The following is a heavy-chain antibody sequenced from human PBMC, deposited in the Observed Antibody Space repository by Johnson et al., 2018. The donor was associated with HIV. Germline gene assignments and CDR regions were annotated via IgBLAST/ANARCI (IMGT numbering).Heavy chain of an antibody. CDR2: ISSNGGST. V-gene: IGHV3-64*01. CDR1: GFSVSSNY. CDR3: ARGYCTSSSHCDAFDL. Sequence: VQLVESGGGLVQPGGSLRLSCATSGFSVSSNYMSWVRQAPGKGLEWVSAISSNGGSTYYANSVKGRFTISRDNSKNTLYLQMGSLRAEDTAVYYCARGYCTSSSHCDAFDLWGQGTMVTVSS. J-gene: IGHJ3*01. D-gene: IGHD2-2*01.